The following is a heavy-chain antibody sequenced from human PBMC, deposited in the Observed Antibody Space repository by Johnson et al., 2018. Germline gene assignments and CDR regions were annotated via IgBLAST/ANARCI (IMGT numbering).Heavy chain of an antibody. Sequence: VQLVESGGGLVQPGGSLRLSCAASGFTFSSYAMSWVRQAPGKGLEWVSASSGSGGSTYYADSVKGRFTISRDNSKNTLYLQMNSLRAEDTAVYYCAKDSTPYCTNGVCKYYYYDGMDVWGQGTTVTVSS. CDR2: SSGSGGST. CDR1: GFTFSSYA. J-gene: IGHJ6*02. D-gene: IGHD2-8*01. V-gene: IGHV3-23*04. CDR3: AKDSTPYCTNGVCKYYYYDGMDV.